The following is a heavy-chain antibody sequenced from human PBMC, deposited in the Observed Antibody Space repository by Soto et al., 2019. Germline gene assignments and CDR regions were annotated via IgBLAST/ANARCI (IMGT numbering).Heavy chain of an antibody. Sequence: PSETLSLTCTVYGGPGKSGAYYWSWIRQHPGKGLEWIGHIHYSGTTYYNPSLQSRVTISLDTSNNHFSLKLSSVTAADTAVYYCARDLHQDQQLPGYYYYGLDVWGQGTTVTVSS. CDR1: GGPGKSGAYY. J-gene: IGHJ6*02. V-gene: IGHV4-31*03. CDR2: IHYSGTT. D-gene: IGHD6-13*01. CDR3: ARDLHQDQQLPGYYYYGLDV.